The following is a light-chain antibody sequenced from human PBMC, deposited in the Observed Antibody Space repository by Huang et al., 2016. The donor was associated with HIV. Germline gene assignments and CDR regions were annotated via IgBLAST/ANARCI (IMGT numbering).Light chain of an antibody. CDR2: GAS. CDR3: QQYNNWPPYT. V-gene: IGKV3-15*01. J-gene: IGKJ2*01. CDR1: QNVSNN. Sequence: EVVMTQSPATLSVSPGERATLSCSASQNVSNNLAWYQQKPGQAPRLFIYGASTRATGIPARFSGSGSRTEFTLTISSLQAEDFAVYYCQQYNNWPPYTFGQGTKLEIK.